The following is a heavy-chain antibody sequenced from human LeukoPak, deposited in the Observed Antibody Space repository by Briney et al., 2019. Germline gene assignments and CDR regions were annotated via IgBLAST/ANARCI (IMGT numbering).Heavy chain of an antibody. J-gene: IGHJ4*02. D-gene: IGHD6-13*01. CDR3: AREQGYTENYDY. CDR2: ISSSGSTI. CDR1: GLTFSSYE. V-gene: IGHV3-48*03. Sequence: GGSLRLSCAASGLTFSSYEMNWVRQAPGKGLEWVSYISSSGSTIYYADSVKGRFTISRDNAKNSLYLQMNSLRAEDTAVYYCAREQGYTENYDYWGQGTLVTVSS.